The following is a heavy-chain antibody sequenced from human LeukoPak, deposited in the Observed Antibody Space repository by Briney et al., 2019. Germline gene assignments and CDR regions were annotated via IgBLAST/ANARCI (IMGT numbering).Heavy chain of an antibody. J-gene: IGHJ3*02. CDR2: SSSSSSTI. Sequence: GGSLRLSCAASGFTFSSYSMNWVRQAPGKGLEWVSYSSSSSSTIYYADSVKGRFTISRDNAKNSLYLQMNSLRAEDTAVYYCARERSSSWYHDAFDIWGQGTMVTVSS. CDR1: GFTFSSYS. CDR3: ARERSSSWYHDAFDI. D-gene: IGHD6-13*01. V-gene: IGHV3-48*01.